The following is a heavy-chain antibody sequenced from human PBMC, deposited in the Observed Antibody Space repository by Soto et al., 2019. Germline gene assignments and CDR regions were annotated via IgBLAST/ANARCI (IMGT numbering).Heavy chain of an antibody. CDR1: GLSLSTTGVG. J-gene: IGHJ6*02. V-gene: IGHV2-5*02. D-gene: IGHD2-21*02. Sequence: QITLKESGPTLVKPTQTLTLTCTFSGLSLSTTGVGVGWIRQPPGKALEWLALIYWDDDKRYSPSLKSRLTITKDTSKNQVVLTMTNMDPVHTATYYCVQSRCCGDRLQSYSSHSYYGLDVWGQGTTVTVSS. CDR2: IYWDDDK. CDR3: VQSRCCGDRLQSYSSHSYYGLDV.